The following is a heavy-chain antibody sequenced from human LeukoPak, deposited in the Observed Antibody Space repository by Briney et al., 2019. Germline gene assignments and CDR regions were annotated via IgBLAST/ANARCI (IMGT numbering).Heavy chain of an antibody. D-gene: IGHD2-2*01. CDR2: ISSSSSTI. CDR3: ARGYCSSTSCYPRYFQH. Sequence: GGSLRLSCAASGFTFSSYSMNWVRQAPGKGLEWVSYISSSSSTIYYADSVKGRFTISRDYAKNSLYLQMNSLRAEDTAVYYCARGYCSSTSCYPRYFQHWGQGTLVTVSS. J-gene: IGHJ1*01. V-gene: IGHV3-48*01. CDR1: GFTFSSYS.